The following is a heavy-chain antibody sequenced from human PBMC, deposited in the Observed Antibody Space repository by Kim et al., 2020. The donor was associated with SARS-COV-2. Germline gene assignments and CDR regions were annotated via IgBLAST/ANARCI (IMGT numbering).Heavy chain of an antibody. V-gene: IGHV1-46*02. J-gene: IGHJ5*02. D-gene: IGHD3-3*01. CDR2: IKPSGGST. CDR3: ARGIGAPCYDFWSGYYPSATNWFDP. Sequence: ASVKVSCKASGYKGNREYMNWVRQAPGQGLEWMGIIKPSGGSTSYAQKFQGRVTMTRETSTSTVYMELSSLRSEDTAVYYCARGIGAPCYDFWSGYYPSATNWFDPWGHGTLVTVSS. CDR1: GYKGNREY.